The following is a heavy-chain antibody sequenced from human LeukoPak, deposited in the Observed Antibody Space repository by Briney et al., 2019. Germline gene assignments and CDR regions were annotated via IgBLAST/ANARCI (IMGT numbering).Heavy chain of an antibody. CDR3: AKSPGPYYYGYYFDF. Sequence: PGGSLRLSCAGSGFTFSNYGVSWVRQAPGKGLEWVSGISGGGATIFYADSVTGRFTISRDNSKNTLYLQMSSLRAEDTALYYCAKSPGPYYYGYYFDFWGQGTLVAVSP. CDR2: ISGGGATI. V-gene: IGHV3-23*01. D-gene: IGHD3-22*01. CDR1: GFTFSNYG. J-gene: IGHJ4*02.